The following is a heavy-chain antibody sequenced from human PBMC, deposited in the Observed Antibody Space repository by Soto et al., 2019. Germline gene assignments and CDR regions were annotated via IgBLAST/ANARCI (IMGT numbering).Heavy chain of an antibody. CDR3: ARSSVVIAAY. J-gene: IGHJ4*02. Sequence: SVERSWEARRDAITGSYRRSARHAPGQGLEWMGWINPNSGGTNYAQKFQGRVTMTRDTSISTAYMELSRLRSDVSPAYYCARSSVVIAAYWGQGTLVPVS. CDR1: RDAITGSY. V-gene: IGHV1-2*02. D-gene: IGHD3-22*01. CDR2: INPNSGGT.